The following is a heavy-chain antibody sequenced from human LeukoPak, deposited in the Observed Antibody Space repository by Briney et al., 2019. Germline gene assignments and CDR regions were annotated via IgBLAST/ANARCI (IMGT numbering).Heavy chain of an antibody. V-gene: IGHV3-21*01. CDR3: ARDIYSGYDTRDAFDI. CDR1: GFRFSNYG. CDR2: ISSSSSYI. J-gene: IGHJ3*02. Sequence: GGSLRLSCAASGFRFSNYGMHWVRQAPGKGLEWVSSISSSSSYIYYADSVKGRFTISRDNAKNSLYLQMNSLRAEDTAVYYCARDIYSGYDTRDAFDIWGQGTMVTVSS. D-gene: IGHD5-12*01.